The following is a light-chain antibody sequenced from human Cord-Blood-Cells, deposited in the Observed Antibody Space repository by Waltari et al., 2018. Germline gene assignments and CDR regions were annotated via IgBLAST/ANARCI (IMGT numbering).Light chain of an antibody. CDR3: CSYAGSYTV. CDR2: DVS. Sequence: QSALTQPRSVSGSPGQSVTISCTGTSSDVGGYNYVSWYQQNPGKAPKLMLSDVSKRPSGVPDRFSGSKAGNTASLTISGLQAEDEADYYCCSYAGSYTVFGGGTKLTVL. CDR1: SSDVGGYNY. V-gene: IGLV2-11*01. J-gene: IGLJ2*01.